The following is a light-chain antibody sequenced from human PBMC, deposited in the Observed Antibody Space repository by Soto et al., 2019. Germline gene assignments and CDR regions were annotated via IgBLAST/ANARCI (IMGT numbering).Light chain of an antibody. CDR2: AAS. V-gene: IGKV1-39*01. CDR1: QSISSY. CDR3: QQSYSTPQT. Sequence: DIQMTQSPSSLSASVGDRVTITCRASQSISSYLNWYQQKPGKAPKLLIYAASSLQSGVPSRFRGNEYGTHFTIPLNSLQPEDVATYYCQQSYSTPQTFAQGTKLEIK. J-gene: IGKJ2*01.